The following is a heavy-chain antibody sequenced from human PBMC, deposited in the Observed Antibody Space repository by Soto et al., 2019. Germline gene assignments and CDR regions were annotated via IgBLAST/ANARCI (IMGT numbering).Heavy chain of an antibody. J-gene: IGHJ6*02. CDR3: ARVEEPGIAAAGTCYYGMDV. Sequence: SLKVSCKASGGTFSRYAISWVRQAPGQGLEWTGGIIPIFGTANYAQKFQGRVTITADKSTSTAYMELSSLRSEDTAVYYCARVEEPGIAAAGTCYYGMDVWGQGTTVTVSS. CDR1: GGTFSRYA. CDR2: IIPIFGTA. V-gene: IGHV1-69*06. D-gene: IGHD6-13*01.